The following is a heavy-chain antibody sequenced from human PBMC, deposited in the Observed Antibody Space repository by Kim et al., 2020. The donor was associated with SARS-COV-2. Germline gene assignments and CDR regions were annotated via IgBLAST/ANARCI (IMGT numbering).Heavy chain of an antibody. J-gene: IGHJ4*02. CDR3: AGGLFGYSRHPGY. Sequence: ASVKVSCKASGYIFISYDINWVRQATGQGLEWMGWMNPASGDTGYAQRFHGRLTMTRNTTISTAYLEVTSLQSEDTAVYYCAGGLFGYSRHPGYCGQGTLITVS. CDR1: GYIFISYD. CDR2: MNPASGDT. V-gene: IGHV1-8*01. D-gene: IGHD5-12*01.